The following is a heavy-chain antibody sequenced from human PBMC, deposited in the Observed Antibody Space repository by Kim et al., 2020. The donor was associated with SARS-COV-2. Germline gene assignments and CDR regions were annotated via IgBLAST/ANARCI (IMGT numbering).Heavy chain of an antibody. D-gene: IGHD3-22*01. CDR2: ISSSGSTI. Sequence: GGSLRLSCAASGFTFSSYEMNWVRQAPGKGLEWVSYISSSGSTIYYADSVKGRFTISRDNAKNSLYLQMNSLRAEDTAVYYCARAYYDSSGYPESGDDAFDIWGQGTVVTVSS. CDR1: GFTFSSYE. V-gene: IGHV3-48*03. J-gene: IGHJ3*02. CDR3: ARAYYDSSGYPESGDDAFDI.